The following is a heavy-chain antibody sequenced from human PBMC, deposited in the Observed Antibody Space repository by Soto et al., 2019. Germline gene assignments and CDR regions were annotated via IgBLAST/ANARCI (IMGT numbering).Heavy chain of an antibody. Sequence: PGESLKISCKASGYIFTTYWIGWVRQMPGKGLEWMGIIYPGDSDTRYSPSFQGQVTISADKSISTAYLQWSSLKASDTAMYYCARQGCSGGSCPHGMDVWGQGTTVTVSS. CDR2: IYPGDSDT. CDR3: ARQGCSGGSCPHGMDV. CDR1: GYIFTTYW. J-gene: IGHJ6*02. V-gene: IGHV5-51*01. D-gene: IGHD2-15*01.